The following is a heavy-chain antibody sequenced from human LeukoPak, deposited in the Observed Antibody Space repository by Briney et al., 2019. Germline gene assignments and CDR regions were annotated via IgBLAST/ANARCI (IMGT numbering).Heavy chain of an antibody. Sequence: GGSLRLSCAASGFTFDDYGMSWVRQAPGKGLEWVSGINWNGGSTGYADSVKGRFTISRDNAKNSLHLQMNSLRAEDTALYYCARIDYGFDAFDIWGQGTMVTVSS. V-gene: IGHV3-20*04. D-gene: IGHD4-17*01. CDR2: INWNGGST. J-gene: IGHJ3*02. CDR1: GFTFDDYG. CDR3: ARIDYGFDAFDI.